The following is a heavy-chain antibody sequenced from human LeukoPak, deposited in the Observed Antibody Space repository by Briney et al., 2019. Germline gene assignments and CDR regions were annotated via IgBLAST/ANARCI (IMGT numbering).Heavy chain of an antibody. Sequence: GASVKVSCKASGYTFTSYWISWVRQMTGKGLEWMGRIDPSDSYTNYSPSFQGHVTISADKSISTAYLQWSSLKASDTAMYYCALPSSLRYWGQGTLVTVSS. CDR1: GYTFTSYW. V-gene: IGHV5-10-1*01. CDR3: ALPSSLRY. CDR2: IDPSDSYT. J-gene: IGHJ4*02.